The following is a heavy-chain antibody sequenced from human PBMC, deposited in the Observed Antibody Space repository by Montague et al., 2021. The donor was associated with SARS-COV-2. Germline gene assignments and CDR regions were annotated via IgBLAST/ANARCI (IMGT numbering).Heavy chain of an antibody. CDR1: GGSISSGSYY. Sequence: TLSLTCTVSGGSISSGSYYWSWIRQPAGKGLEWIGRIYTSGSTNYNPSLKSRVTISVDTSKNQFSLKLSSVTAADTAVYYCARDRVTIFGVVTGYGMDVWGQGTPVTVSS. V-gene: IGHV4-61*02. J-gene: IGHJ6*02. D-gene: IGHD3-3*01. CDR2: IYTSGST. CDR3: ARDRVTIFGVVTGYGMDV.